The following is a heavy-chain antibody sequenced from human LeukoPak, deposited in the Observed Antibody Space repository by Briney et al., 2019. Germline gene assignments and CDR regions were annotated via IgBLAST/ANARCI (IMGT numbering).Heavy chain of an antibody. D-gene: IGHD6-19*01. Sequence: GGSLRLSCAASGFTFSSYGMHWVRQAPGKGLEWVAIIWFDVSNKYYADSVKGRFTISRDNSKNTLYLQMNSLRAEDAAVYYCARDGAGTSFDYWGQGTLVTVSS. CDR1: GFTFSSYG. J-gene: IGHJ4*02. V-gene: IGHV3-33*01. CDR3: ARDGAGTSFDY. CDR2: IWFDVSNK.